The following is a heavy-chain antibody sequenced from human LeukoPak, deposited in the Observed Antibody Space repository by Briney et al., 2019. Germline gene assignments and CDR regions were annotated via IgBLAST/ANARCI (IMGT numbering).Heavy chain of an antibody. CDR3: ASSLLYYYDSSGYAFDI. Sequence: SETLSLTCAVSGGSISSYYWSWIRQPPGKGLEWIGYIYYSGSINYNPPLKSRVTVSVDTSKNQFSLKLSSVTAADTAVYYCASSLLYYYDSSGYAFDIWGQGTMVTVSS. D-gene: IGHD3-22*01. CDR2: IYYSGSI. CDR1: GGSISSYY. J-gene: IGHJ3*02. V-gene: IGHV4-59*08.